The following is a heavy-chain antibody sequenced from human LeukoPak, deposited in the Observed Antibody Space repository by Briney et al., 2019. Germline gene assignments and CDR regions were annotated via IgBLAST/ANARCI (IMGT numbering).Heavy chain of an antibody. Sequence: PGGSLRLSCAASGFTFSNYWMTWVRQAPGKGLEWVANIKPDGSVGYYVDSVRGRFIISRDNARNSLYLQMNSLRVEDTAVYYCTQNLVAAAGDHWGQGTLLIVSS. V-gene: IGHV3-7*01. D-gene: IGHD6-13*01. CDR2: IKPDGSVG. J-gene: IGHJ4*02. CDR3: TQNLVAAAGDH. CDR1: GFTFSNYW.